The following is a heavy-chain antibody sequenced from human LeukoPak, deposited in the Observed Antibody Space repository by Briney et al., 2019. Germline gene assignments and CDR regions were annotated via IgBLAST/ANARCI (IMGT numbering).Heavy chain of an antibody. V-gene: IGHV4-34*01. CDR3: ARAPHFFDSSGSRYYFDY. J-gene: IGHJ4*02. CDR1: GGSFSGYY. D-gene: IGHD3-22*01. Sequence: SETLSLTCAVYGGSFSGYYWSWIRQPPGKGLEWIGEINHSGSTNYNPSLKSRVTISVDTSKNQFSLKLSSVTAADTAVYYCARAPHFFDSSGSRYYFDYWGQGALVTVSS. CDR2: INHSGST.